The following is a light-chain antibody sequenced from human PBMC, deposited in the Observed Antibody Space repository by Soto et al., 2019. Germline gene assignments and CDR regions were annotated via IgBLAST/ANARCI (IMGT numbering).Light chain of an antibody. CDR2: SNN. CDR3: AAWDASLDGVV. CDR1: SSNIGSNT. V-gene: IGLV1-44*01. Sequence: QSVLTQPPSASGTPGQGVPISCSGSSSNIGSNTVNWYQQIPGTAPKLLIYSNNQRPSGVPDRLSGSKSGTSASLAISGLQSEDEADYYCAAWDASLDGVVFGGGPKVTVL. J-gene: IGLJ3*02.